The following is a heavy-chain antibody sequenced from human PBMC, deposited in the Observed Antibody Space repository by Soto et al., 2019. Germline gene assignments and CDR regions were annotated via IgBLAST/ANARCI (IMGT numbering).Heavy chain of an antibody. D-gene: IGHD3-10*01. CDR3: ASSLYAIFGDGGMDV. J-gene: IGHJ6*02. CDR2: IWYDGSNK. Sequence: HPGGSLRLSCAASGFTFSSYGMHWVRQAPGKGLEWVAVIWYDGSNKYYADSVKGRFTISRDNSKNTLYLQMNSLRAEDTAVYYCASSLYAIFGDGGMDVWGQGTTVTVSS. CDR1: GFTFSSYG. V-gene: IGHV3-33*01.